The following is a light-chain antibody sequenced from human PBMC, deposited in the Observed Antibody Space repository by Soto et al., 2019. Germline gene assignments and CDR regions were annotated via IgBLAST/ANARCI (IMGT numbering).Light chain of an antibody. Sequence: IVLTQSPATLSLSPGERATLSCRASQSVSSCLAWYQQKPGQAPRLLIYDASNRATGIPARFSGSGSGTDFTLTISSLEPEDFAVYYCQQRSNWPQVTFGQGTRLEIK. V-gene: IGKV3-11*01. CDR3: QQRSNWPQVT. J-gene: IGKJ5*01. CDR1: QSVSSC. CDR2: DAS.